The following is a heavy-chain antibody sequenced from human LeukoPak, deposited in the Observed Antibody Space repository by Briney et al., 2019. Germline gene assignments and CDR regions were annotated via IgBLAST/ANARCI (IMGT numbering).Heavy chain of an antibody. CDR1: GYTFTSYY. V-gene: IGHV1-46*01. J-gene: IGHJ3*02. CDR2: INPSGGST. Sequence: ASVKVSCKASGYTFTSYYMHWVRQAPGQGLEWMGIINPSGGSTSYAQKFQGRVTMTRDTSTSTVYMELSSLRSEDTAVEYCATSIGARRGGGAFDIWGQGTMVTVSS. CDR3: ATSIGARRGGGAFDI. D-gene: IGHD6-6*01.